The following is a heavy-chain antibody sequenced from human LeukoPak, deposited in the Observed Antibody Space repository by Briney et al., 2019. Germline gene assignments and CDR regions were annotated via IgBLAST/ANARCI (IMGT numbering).Heavy chain of an antibody. V-gene: IGHV4-34*01. D-gene: IGHD2-15*01. CDR3: ARGSGANSGGSCYLDY. CDR2: INDSGTI. CDR1: GGSFSHYY. Sequence: SETLSLTCAVYGGSFSHYYWSWIRQSPGMGLEWIGEINDSGTINYNPSLMSRVTISLDKSKNQFSLRLSSATAADTAVYYCARGSGANSGGSCYLDYWGQGTLVTVSS. J-gene: IGHJ4*02.